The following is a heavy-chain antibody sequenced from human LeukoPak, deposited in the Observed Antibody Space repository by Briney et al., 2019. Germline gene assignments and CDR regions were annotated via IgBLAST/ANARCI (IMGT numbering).Heavy chain of an antibody. CDR2: ISGSGGST. V-gene: IGHV3-23*01. Sequence: PGGSLRLSCAASVFTFSSYGMSWVRQAPGKGLEWVSAISGSGGSTYYADSVKGRFTISRDNSKNSLYLQMNSLRAGDTVLYYCARADSNIAARRIGFDYWGQGTLVTVSS. D-gene: IGHD6-6*01. CDR1: VFTFSSYG. CDR3: ARADSNIAARRIGFDY. J-gene: IGHJ4*02.